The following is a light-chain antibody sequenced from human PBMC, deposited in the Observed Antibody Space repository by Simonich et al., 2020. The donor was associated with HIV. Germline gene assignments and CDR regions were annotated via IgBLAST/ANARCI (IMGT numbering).Light chain of an antibody. CDR3: SSYAGINNWV. CDR2: EVT. Sequence: QSALTQPPSASGSPGQSVTISCTGTSSDVGGYNYVSWYQQHPGKAPQLMIYEVTKRPSGVPDRFSGSKSGNTASLTVSGLQAEEEADYYCSSYAGINNWVFGGGTKLTVL. V-gene: IGLV2-8*01. J-gene: IGLJ3*02. CDR1: SSDVGGYNY.